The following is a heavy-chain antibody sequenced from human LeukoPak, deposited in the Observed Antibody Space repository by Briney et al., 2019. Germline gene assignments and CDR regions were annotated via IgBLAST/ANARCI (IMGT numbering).Heavy chain of an antibody. CDR2: IRYDGSNK. CDR3: AREGYSSGWYFD. Sequence: GGSLRLSCAASGFTFSSYGMHWVRQAPGKGLEWVAFIRYDGSNKYYADSVKGRFTISRDNSKNTLYLQMNSLRAEDTAVYYCAREGYSSGWYFDWGQGTLVTVSS. CDR1: GFTFSSYG. V-gene: IGHV3-30*02. J-gene: IGHJ4*02. D-gene: IGHD6-19*01.